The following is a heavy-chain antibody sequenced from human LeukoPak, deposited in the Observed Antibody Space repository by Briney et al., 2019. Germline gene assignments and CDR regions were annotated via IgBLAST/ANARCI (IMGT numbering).Heavy chain of an antibody. V-gene: IGHV3-7*03. D-gene: IGHD3-16*01. CDR1: GFTFSSYW. Sequence: GGSLRLSCAASGFTFSSYWMNWARQAPGKGLEWVASINHNGNVNYYVDSVKGRFTISRDNAKNSLYLQMSNLRAEDTAVYFCERGGGLDVWGQGATVTVSS. CDR3: ERGGGLDV. J-gene: IGHJ6*02. CDR2: INHNGNVN.